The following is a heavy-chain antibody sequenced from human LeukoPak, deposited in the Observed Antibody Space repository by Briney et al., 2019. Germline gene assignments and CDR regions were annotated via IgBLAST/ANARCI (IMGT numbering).Heavy chain of an antibody. CDR2: INANSGGT. J-gene: IGHJ4*02. V-gene: IGHV1-2*02. Sequence: ASVKVSCKASGYTFTGYYMHWVRQAPGQGLEWMGWINANSGGTNYAPKFQGRVTMTRDTSISTAYMELSRLRSDDTAVYYCAREPPMDSSSWYLHTPSRYYFDYWGQGTLVTVSS. D-gene: IGHD6-13*01. CDR1: GYTFTGYY. CDR3: AREPPMDSSSWYLHTPSRYYFDY.